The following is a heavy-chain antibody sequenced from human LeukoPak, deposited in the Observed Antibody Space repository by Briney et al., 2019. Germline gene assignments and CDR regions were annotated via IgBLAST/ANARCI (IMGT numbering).Heavy chain of an antibody. J-gene: IGHJ4*02. Sequence: GGSLRLSCAASGMTFSFSSYEMSWVRQAPGKGLEWVSHISGSGNTIYYADSVKGQFTMSRDNAKNSLYLQMNSLRVEDTAIYYCARAGATTTVTSPPGYWGQGTLVTVSS. CDR1: GMTFSFSSYE. V-gene: IGHV3-48*03. D-gene: IGHD4-17*01. CDR2: ISGSGNTI. CDR3: ARAGATTTVTSPPGY.